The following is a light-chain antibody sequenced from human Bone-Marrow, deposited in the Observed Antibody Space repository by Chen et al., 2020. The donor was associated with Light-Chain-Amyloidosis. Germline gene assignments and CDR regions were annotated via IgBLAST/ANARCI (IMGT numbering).Light chain of an antibody. CDR2: SIS. CDR1: QSISSSY. CDR3: QQHHKWPIT. V-gene: IGKV3-15*01. Sequence: EIVMTQSPATLSVSPGERATLSCRPSQSISSSYLAWYHQKPGQAPRLLIYSISTRATGVPARFSGSGSGTEFTLTISSLQSEDLGVYYCQQHHKWPITFVPGTRVDIK. J-gene: IGKJ3*01.